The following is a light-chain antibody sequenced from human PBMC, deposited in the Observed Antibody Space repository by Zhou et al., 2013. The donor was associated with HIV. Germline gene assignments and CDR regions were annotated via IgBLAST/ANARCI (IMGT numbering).Light chain of an antibody. J-gene: IGKJ5*01. CDR3: QQFNTSPIT. CDR2: KAS. Sequence: DIQMTQSPSTVSASVGDRVTITCRASESISHWLAWYQQKPGKAPKVLILKASSLESGVPSRFSGSGSGTEFTLTIDNLQPEDSATYYCQQFNTSPITFGQGTRLEIK. CDR1: ESISHW. V-gene: IGKV1-5*03.